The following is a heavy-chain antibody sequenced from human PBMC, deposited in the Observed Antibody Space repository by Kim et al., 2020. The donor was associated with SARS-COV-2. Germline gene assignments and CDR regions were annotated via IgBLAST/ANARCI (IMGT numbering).Heavy chain of an antibody. D-gene: IGHD3-9*01. CDR2: IYYSGST. Sequence: SETLSLTCTVSGGSVSSGSYYWSWIRQPPGKGLEWIGYIYYSGSTNYNPSLKSRVTISVDTSKNQFSLKLSSVTAVDTAVYYCARDVRYFDWLFGGDAFDIWGQGTMVTVSS. V-gene: IGHV4-61*01. CDR1: GGSVSSGSYY. J-gene: IGHJ3*02. CDR3: ARDVRYFDWLFGGDAFDI.